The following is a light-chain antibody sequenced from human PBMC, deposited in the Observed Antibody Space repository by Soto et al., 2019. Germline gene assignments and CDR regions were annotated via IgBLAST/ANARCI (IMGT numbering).Light chain of an antibody. CDR1: SSDVGGYNY. V-gene: IGLV2-14*01. CDR2: EVS. J-gene: IGLJ1*01. CDR3: SSYTSSTTNYV. Sequence: QSVLTQPASVSGSPGQSITISCTGTSSDVGGYNYVSWYQQHPGKAPKLMIYEVSTRPSGISNRFSGSKSGNTASLTISGLQAEDEADYYCSSYTSSTTNYVFGIGTKVTVL.